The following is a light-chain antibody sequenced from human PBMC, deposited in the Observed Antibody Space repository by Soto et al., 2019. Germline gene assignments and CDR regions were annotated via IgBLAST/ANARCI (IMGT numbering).Light chain of an antibody. CDR3: SSYTSSSTLGVV. J-gene: IGLJ2*01. CDR1: SSDVGGYNY. CDR2: EVS. Sequence: QSALTQPASVSGSPGQSITISCTGTSSDVGGYNYVSWYQQHPGKAPKLMIYEVSNRPSGVSNRFSGSKSGNTASLTISGLQAEDEADYDCSSYTSSSTLGVVFGGGTKLTVL. V-gene: IGLV2-14*01.